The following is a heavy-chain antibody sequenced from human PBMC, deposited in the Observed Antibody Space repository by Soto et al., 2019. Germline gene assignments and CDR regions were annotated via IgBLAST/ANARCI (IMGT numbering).Heavy chain of an antibody. CDR3: ARAKGQYYFDY. J-gene: IGHJ4*02. Sequence: ASVKVSCKASGYTFTSYAMHWLRQAPGQRLEWMGWINAGNGNTKYSQKFQGRVTITRDTSASTAYMELSSLRSEDTAVYYCARAKGQYYFDYWGQGTLVTVSS. CDR2: INAGNGNT. D-gene: IGHD4-4*01. CDR1: GYTFTSYA. V-gene: IGHV1-3*01.